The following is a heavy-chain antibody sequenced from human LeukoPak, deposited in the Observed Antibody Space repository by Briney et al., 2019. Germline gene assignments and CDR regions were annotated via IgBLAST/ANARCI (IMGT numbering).Heavy chain of an antibody. CDR2: IIPIFGTA. D-gene: IGHD2-2*01. CDR3: ARDGDYSSTSCLYYFDY. Sequence: ASVKVSCKASGGTFSSYAISWVRQAPGQGLEWMGGIIPIFGTANYAQKFQGRVTITADESTSTAYMELSSLRSEDTAVYYCARDGDYSSTSCLYYFDYWGQGTLVTVSS. V-gene: IGHV1-69*13. CDR1: GGTFSSYA. J-gene: IGHJ4*02.